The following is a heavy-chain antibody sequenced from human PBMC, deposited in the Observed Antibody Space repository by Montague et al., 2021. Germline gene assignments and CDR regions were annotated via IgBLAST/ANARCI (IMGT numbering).Heavy chain of an antibody. J-gene: IGHJ4*02. CDR1: GGSLSGYI. D-gene: IGHD6-19*01. Sequence: SETLSLTCAVYGGSLSGYIWNWIRQPPGRDLEWIGQISHTGSTSYNPSLKSRVTMSVDTSENHVSLRLSSVTAADTAVYYCTRGKVAVTGIDYWGQGALVTVSS. CDR2: ISHTGST. CDR3: TRGKVAVTGIDY. V-gene: IGHV4-34*01.